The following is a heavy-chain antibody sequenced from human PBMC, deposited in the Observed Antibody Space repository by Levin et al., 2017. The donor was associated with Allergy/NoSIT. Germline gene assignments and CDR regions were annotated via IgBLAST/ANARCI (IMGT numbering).Heavy chain of an antibody. CDR3: ARDTGGFAFDL. Sequence: SETLSLTCTVSGGSISIFYWSLIRQPPGKGLEWLGYITHSGRTNYNPSLKSRLTLSLDTSKHQFSLKLTSATAADTAVYYCARDTGGFAFDLWGQGTLVTVSS. V-gene: IGHV4-59*01. D-gene: IGHD1-1*01. CDR1: GGSISIFY. CDR2: ITHSGRT. J-gene: IGHJ3*01.